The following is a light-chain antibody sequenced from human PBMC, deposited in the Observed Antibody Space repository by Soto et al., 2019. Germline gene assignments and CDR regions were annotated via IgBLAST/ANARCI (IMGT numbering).Light chain of an antibody. CDR2: EVS. J-gene: IGLJ2*01. CDR3: CSYAGTSALV. CDR1: NSDIGSYDL. V-gene: IGLV2-23*02. Sequence: QAVVTQPASVSGSPGQSITISCTGTNSDIGSYDLVSWYQQHPGKAPKLMIYEVSKRPSGLSNRFSGSKSGNTASLTISGLQAEDGADYYCCSYAGTSALVFGGGTKLTVL.